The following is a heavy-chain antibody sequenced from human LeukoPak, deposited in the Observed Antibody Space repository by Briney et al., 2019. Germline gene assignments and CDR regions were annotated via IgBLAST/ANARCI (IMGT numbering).Heavy chain of an antibody. CDR3: ASTAAVAGLSFDY. Sequence: PSENLSLTCTVSGGSISSSSYYWGWIREPPGKGLEWIGSIYYSGSTYYNPSLKSRVTISVDTSKNQFSLKLSSVTAADTAVYYCASTAAVAGLSFDYWGQGTLVTVSS. CDR2: IYYSGST. D-gene: IGHD6-19*01. J-gene: IGHJ4*02. V-gene: IGHV4-39*01. CDR1: GGSISSSSYY.